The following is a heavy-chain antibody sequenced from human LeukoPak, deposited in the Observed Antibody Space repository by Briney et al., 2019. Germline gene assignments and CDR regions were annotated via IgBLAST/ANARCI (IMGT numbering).Heavy chain of an antibody. CDR1: GYTFTSYD. V-gene: IGHV1-8*01. Sequence: ASVKVSCKASGYTFTSYDINWVRQATGQGLEWMGWMNPNSGNTGYTQKFQGRVTMTRNTSISTAYMELSSLRSEDTAVYYCARDSEQQWLVNDAFDIWGQGTMVTVSS. CDR3: ARDSEQQWLVNDAFDI. D-gene: IGHD6-19*01. J-gene: IGHJ3*02. CDR2: MNPNSGNT.